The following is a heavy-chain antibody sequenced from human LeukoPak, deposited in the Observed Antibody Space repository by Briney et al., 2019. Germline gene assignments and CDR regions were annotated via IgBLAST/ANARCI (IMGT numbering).Heavy chain of an antibody. CDR3: AKDLPPAAIPPRPAFDI. Sequence: QPGGSLRLSCAASGFTFSSYGMHWVRQAPGKGLEWVAFIRYDGSNKYYADSVKGRFTTSRDNSKNTLYLQMNSLRAEDTAVYYCAKDLPPAAIPPRPAFDIWGQGTMVTVSS. J-gene: IGHJ3*02. V-gene: IGHV3-30*02. D-gene: IGHD2-2*01. CDR1: GFTFSSYG. CDR2: IRYDGSNK.